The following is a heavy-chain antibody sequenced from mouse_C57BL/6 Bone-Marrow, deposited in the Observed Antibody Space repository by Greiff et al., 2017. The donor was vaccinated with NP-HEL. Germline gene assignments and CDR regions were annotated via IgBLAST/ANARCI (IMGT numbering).Heavy chain of an antibody. Sequence: VQLQQSVAELVRPGASVKLSCTASGFNIKNTYMHWVKQRPEQGLEWIGRIDPANGNTKYAPKFQGKATITADTSSNTAYLQLSSLTSEDTAIYYCARTRFITTVVATNFDYWGQGTTLTVSS. V-gene: IGHV14-3*01. CDR1: GFNIKNTY. CDR2: IDPANGNT. J-gene: IGHJ2*01. CDR3: ARTRFITTVVATNFDY. D-gene: IGHD1-1*01.